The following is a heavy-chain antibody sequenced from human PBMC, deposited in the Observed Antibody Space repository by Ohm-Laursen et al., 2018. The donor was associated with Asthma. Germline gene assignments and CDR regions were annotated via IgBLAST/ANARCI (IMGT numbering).Heavy chain of an antibody. V-gene: IGHV3-23*01. Sequence: SLRLSCAASGFTFSSYAMSWVRQAPGKGLEWVSAISGSGGSTYYADSVKGRFTISRDNSKNTLYLQMNSLRAEDTAVYYCAKNLPAGYDILTGYYPFDYWGQGTLVTVSS. J-gene: IGHJ4*02. D-gene: IGHD3-9*01. CDR2: ISGSGGST. CDR3: AKNLPAGYDILTGYYPFDY. CDR1: GFTFSSYA.